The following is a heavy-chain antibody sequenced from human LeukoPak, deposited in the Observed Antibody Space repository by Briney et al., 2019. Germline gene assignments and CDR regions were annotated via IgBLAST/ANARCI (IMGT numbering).Heavy chain of an antibody. CDR3: AKSRTTVTTYSFSYYYMDV. CDR2: IYYSGST. V-gene: IGHV4-39*07. CDR1: GGSTSSSNCY. D-gene: IGHD4-17*01. Sequence: SETLSLTCTVSGGSTSSSNCYWGWIRQAPGKGLEWIGGIYYSGSTYYNPSLKSRITISVDTSKNQFSLKLSSVTAADTAVYYCAKSRTTVTTYSFSYYYMDVWGKGTTVTVSS. J-gene: IGHJ6*03.